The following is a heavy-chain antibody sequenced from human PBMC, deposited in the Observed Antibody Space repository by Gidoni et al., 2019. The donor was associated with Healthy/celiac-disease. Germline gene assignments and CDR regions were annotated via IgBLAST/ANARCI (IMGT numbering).Heavy chain of an antibody. CDR2: ISWNSGSI. V-gene: IGHV3-9*01. CDR1: GFTFDDYA. D-gene: IGHD2-21*02. J-gene: IGHJ4*02. CDR3: AKGLIVVVTASFDY. Sequence: EVQLVESGGGLVQPGRSVRLSCAASGFTFDDYAMHWVRQAPGKGLEWVSGISWNSGSIGYADSVKGRFTISRDNAKNSLYLQMNSLRAEYTALYYCAKGLIVVVTASFDYWGQGTLVTVSS.